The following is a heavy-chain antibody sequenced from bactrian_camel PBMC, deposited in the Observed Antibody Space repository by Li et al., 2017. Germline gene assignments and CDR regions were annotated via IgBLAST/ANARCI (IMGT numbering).Heavy chain of an antibody. CDR3: AADSHKDVSDLRCDL. CDR2: INSGGGTT. J-gene: IGHJ4*01. V-gene: IGHV3S40*01. CDR1: GCTFSHYA. D-gene: IGHD6*01. Sequence: VQLVESGGGLVQPGGSLRLSCAASGCTFSHYAMSWVRQAPGRGLEWVSTINSGGGTTYYADSVKGRFTIYEDNAKTAVYLQMRDLKPEDTASYYCAADSHKDVSDLRCDLWGQGTQVTVS.